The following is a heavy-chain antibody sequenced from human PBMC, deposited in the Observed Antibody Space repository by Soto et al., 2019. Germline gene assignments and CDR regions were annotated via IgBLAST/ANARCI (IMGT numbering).Heavy chain of an antibody. CDR1: GFTFSSYS. Sequence: PGGSLRLSCAASGFTFSSYSMSWVRQAPGKGLEWVSAISGSGGGTYYADSVKGRFTISRDNSKNTLYLQMNSLRAEDTAVYYCANSRAGYSGYSRGQGTLVTVSS. D-gene: IGHD5-12*01. CDR2: ISGSGGGT. V-gene: IGHV3-23*01. J-gene: IGHJ4*02. CDR3: ANSRAGYSGYS.